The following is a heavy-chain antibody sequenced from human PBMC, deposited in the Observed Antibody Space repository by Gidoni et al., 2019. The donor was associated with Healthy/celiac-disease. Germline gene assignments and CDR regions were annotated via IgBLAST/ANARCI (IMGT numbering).Heavy chain of an antibody. CDR3: ARDRPRSGGSCYEY. CDR2: IIPIFGTA. V-gene: IGHV1-69*01. Sequence: QVQLVQSRADVKKPVSSVKVSCKASGGTFSSYAISWVRQAPGQGLEWMGGIIPIFGTANYAQKFQGRVTITADESTSTAYMELSSLRSEDTAVYYCARDRPRSGGSCYEYWGQGTLVTVSS. J-gene: IGHJ4*02. D-gene: IGHD2-15*01. CDR1: GGTFSSYA.